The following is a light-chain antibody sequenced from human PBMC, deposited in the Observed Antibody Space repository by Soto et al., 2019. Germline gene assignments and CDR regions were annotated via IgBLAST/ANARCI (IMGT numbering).Light chain of an antibody. Sequence: QSALTQPASVSGSPGQSITISCTGTSSEVGGYNYVSWYQQHPGKAPKLMIYDVSDRPSGVSNRFSGSKSGSTASLTISGLQAEDEADYYCSSYTSSSTPYVFGTGTKLTVL. CDR1: SSEVGGYNY. CDR2: DVS. J-gene: IGLJ1*01. V-gene: IGLV2-14*01. CDR3: SSYTSSSTPYV.